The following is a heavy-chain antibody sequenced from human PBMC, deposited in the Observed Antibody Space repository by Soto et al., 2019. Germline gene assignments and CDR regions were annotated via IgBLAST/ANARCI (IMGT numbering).Heavy chain of an antibody. CDR1: GYTFTSYG. CDR2: ISAYNGNS. V-gene: IGHV1-18*04. D-gene: IGHD6-13*01. Sequence: GASVKVSCKASGYTFTSYGISWVRQAPGQGLEWVGWISAYNGNSNYAQKYQGRVTMTTDTSTSTAYMELRSLRSDDTAVYYCARDRPYSISWVPIDYWAQGTLVTVSS. J-gene: IGHJ4*02. CDR3: ARDRPYSISWVPIDY.